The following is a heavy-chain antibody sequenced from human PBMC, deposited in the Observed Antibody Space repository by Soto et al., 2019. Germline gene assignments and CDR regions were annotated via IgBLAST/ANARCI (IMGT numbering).Heavy chain of an antibody. V-gene: IGHV1-18*01. D-gene: IGHD6-19*01. CDR1: GYTFTSYG. CDR3: ARGARKGYSSGWYY. Sequence: GASVKVSCKASGYTFTSYGISWVRQAPGQGLEWMGWISAYNGNTNYAQKLQGRVTMTTDTSTSTAYMELRSLRSEDTAVYYCARGARKGYSSGWYYWGQGTLVTVSS. J-gene: IGHJ4*02. CDR2: ISAYNGNT.